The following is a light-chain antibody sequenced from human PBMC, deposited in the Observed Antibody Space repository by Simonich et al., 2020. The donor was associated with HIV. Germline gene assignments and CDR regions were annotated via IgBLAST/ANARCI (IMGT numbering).Light chain of an antibody. V-gene: IGKV3-20*01. CDR3: QQYGSSPYT. Sequence: EIVMTQSPATLSVSPGERATLSGRASQGVSINIAWYQQKPGQAPRLLIYDASSRATGIPDRFSGSGSGTDFTLTITRLEPEDFAVYYCQQYGSSPYTFGQGTKLEIK. J-gene: IGKJ2*01. CDR2: DAS. CDR1: QGVSIN.